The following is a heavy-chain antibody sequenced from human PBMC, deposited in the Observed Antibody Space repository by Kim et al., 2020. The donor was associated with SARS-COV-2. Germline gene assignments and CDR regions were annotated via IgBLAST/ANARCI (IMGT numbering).Heavy chain of an antibody. D-gene: IGHD5-18*01. CDR3: ARGVQLWPDY. Sequence: GGKSYAQKFQGWVTMARDTSISTAYMELSRLRSDDTAVYYCARGVQLWPDYWGQGTLVTVSS. V-gene: IGHV1-2*04. J-gene: IGHJ4*02. CDR2: GGK.